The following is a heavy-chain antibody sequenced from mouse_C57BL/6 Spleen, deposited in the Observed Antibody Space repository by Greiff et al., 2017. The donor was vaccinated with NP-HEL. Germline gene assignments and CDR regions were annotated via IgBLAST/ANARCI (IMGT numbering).Heavy chain of an antibody. CDR1: GYTFTSYW. CDR2: IDPSDSYT. V-gene: IGHV1-50*01. Sequence: QVQLQQPGAELVKPGASVKLSCKASGYTFTSYWMQWVKQRPGQGLEWIGEIDPSDSYTNYNQKFKGKATLTVDKSSSTAYMQLSSLTSEDSAVYYCARGAKGYWGQGTTLTVSS. CDR3: ARGAKGY. J-gene: IGHJ2*01.